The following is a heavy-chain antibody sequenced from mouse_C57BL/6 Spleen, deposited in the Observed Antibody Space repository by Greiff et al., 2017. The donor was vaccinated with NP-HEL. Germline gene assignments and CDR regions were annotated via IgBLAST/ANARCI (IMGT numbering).Heavy chain of an antibody. Sequence: VQLQQSGPELVKPGASVKIPCKASGYTFTDYNMDWVKQSHGKSLEWIGDINPNNGGTIYNQKFKGKATLTVDKSSSTAYMELRSLTSEDTAVYYCARRKDLYFDVWGTGTTVTVSS. J-gene: IGHJ1*03. CDR2: INPNNGGT. V-gene: IGHV1-18*01. CDR1: GYTFTDYN. CDR3: ARRKDLYFDV.